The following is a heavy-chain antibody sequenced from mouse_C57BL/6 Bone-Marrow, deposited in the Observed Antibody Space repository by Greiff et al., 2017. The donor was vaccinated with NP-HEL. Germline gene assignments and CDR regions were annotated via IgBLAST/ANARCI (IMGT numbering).Heavy chain of an antibody. Sequence: EVQLVESGGGLVKPGGSLKLSCAASGFTFSDYGMHWVRQAPEKGLEWVAYISSGSSTIYSADTVKGRFTISRYNAKNSLFLQMTSLRSENTAMYYCARGETGYFDVWGTGTTVTVSS. D-gene: IGHD3-2*01. V-gene: IGHV5-17*01. CDR2: ISSGSSTI. J-gene: IGHJ1*03. CDR1: GFTFSDYG. CDR3: ARGETGYFDV.